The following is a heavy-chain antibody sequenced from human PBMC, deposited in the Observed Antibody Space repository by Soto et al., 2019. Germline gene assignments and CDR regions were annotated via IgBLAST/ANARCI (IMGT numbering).Heavy chain of an antibody. CDR3: ARDRHPYSTKYYFDY. CDR1: GFTFSTYA. CDR2: ISGSGAYT. V-gene: IGHV3-23*01. J-gene: IGHJ4*02. Sequence: PGGSLRLSCAASGFTFSTYAMNWVRQPPGKGLEWVSSISGSGAYTYYADSVQGRLTISRDNSKNTLNLQMNSLRAEDTAVYYCARDRHPYSTKYYFDYWGQGTLVTVSS. D-gene: IGHD2-2*01.